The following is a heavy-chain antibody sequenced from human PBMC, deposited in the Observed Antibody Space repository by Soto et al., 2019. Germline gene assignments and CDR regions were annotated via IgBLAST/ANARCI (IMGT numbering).Heavy chain of an antibody. D-gene: IGHD3-16*01. V-gene: IGHV3-74*01. Sequence: QLVESGGGLVQPGGSLRLSCAASGFTFSSYWLHWVRQAPXXXLVWVSRINPDGGRTNYADSVKGRFTISRDNAKNTLYLQMDSLRAEDTAVYYCARVKLGSYDWVDPWGQGTLVTVSS. CDR2: INPDGGRT. CDR3: ARVKLGSYDWVDP. J-gene: IGHJ5*02. CDR1: GFTFSSYW.